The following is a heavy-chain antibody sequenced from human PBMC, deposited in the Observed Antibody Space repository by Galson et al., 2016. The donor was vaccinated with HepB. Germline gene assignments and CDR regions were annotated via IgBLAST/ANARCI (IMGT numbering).Heavy chain of an antibody. CDR1: GVSTKSYY. Sequence: ETLSLTCTVSGVSTKSYYWSWIRQPPGKGLEWIGYIYYSGTTNYNPSLRSRVTMSVDTSKNQFSLNLSSVTAADTAVYYCARESSSWYQNWFDPWGQGTLVAVSS. D-gene: IGHD6-13*01. V-gene: IGHV4-59*12. CDR3: ARESSSWYQNWFDP. CDR2: IYYSGTT. J-gene: IGHJ5*02.